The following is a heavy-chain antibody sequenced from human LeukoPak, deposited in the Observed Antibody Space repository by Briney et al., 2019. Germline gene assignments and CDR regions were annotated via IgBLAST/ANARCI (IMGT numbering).Heavy chain of an antibody. V-gene: IGHV4-39*01. D-gene: IGHD2-21*02. CDR1: GGSISSSGYH. Sequence: IPSETLSLTCSVSGGSISSSGYHWVWIRQPPGKGLEGIGNIYYSGSTYYNPSLKSRLTISVDTSKNQFSLKLSSVAAADTAVYYCATTYCGGDCYPAWWGQGTLVTVSS. J-gene: IGHJ4*02. CDR3: ATTYCGGDCYPAW. CDR2: IYYSGST.